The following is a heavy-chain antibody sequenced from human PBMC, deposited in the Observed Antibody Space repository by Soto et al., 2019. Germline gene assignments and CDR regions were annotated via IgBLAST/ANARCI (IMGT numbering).Heavy chain of an antibody. CDR3: AGEWEPYYFDY. CDR1: GGSISRYY. CDR2: IYYSGST. J-gene: IGHJ4*02. V-gene: IGHV4-59*01. D-gene: IGHD1-26*01. Sequence: SETLSLTCTVSGGSISRYYWSWIRQPPGKGLEWIGYIYYSGSTNYNPSLKSRVTISVDTSKNQFSLKLSSVTAADTAVYYCAGEWEPYYFDYWGQGTLVTVSS.